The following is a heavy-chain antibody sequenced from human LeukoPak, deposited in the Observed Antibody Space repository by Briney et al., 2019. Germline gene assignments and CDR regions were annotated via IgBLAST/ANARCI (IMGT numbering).Heavy chain of an antibody. CDR3: ARGGGYDPFDW. V-gene: IGHV3-53*04. D-gene: IGHD5-12*01. CDR2: IYSGGST. Sequence: GGSLRLSCAASGFTVSSNYMSWVRQAPGKGLEWVSVIYSGGSTYYADSVKGRFTISRHNSKNTLYLQMNSLGAEDTAVYYCARGGGYDPFDWWGQGTLVTVSS. J-gene: IGHJ4*02. CDR1: GFTVSSNY.